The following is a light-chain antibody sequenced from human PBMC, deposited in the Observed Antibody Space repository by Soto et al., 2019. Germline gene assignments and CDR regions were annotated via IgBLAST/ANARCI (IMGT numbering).Light chain of an antibody. CDR1: QSVSSSF. V-gene: IGKV3-20*01. CDR3: QQSSKWPRT. Sequence: VLTQSPDTLSLSPGERATLSCRASQSVSSSFLAWYQQNPGQAPRLLIYGASSRATGIPPRFTGSGSGTEFTLTISSLQSEDFAVYYCQQSSKWPRTFGQRTKVAIK. J-gene: IGKJ1*01. CDR2: GAS.